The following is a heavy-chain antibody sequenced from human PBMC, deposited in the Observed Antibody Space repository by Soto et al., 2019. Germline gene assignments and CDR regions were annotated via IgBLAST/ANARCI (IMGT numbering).Heavy chain of an antibody. CDR3: ARLPARPGPPGHDYYYYGMDV. CDR1: GFTFSNYG. CDR2: IWYDGITK. V-gene: IGHV3-33*01. D-gene: IGHD2-2*01. Sequence: QVQLVESGGGVVQPGRSLRLSCAASGFTFSNYGVHWVRQAPGKGLEWVAVIWYDGITKDYADSVKGQFTISRDNSMNTLYLQMNSLRSEDTAVYYCARLPARPGPPGHDYYYYGMDVWGQGTTVTVSS. J-gene: IGHJ6*02.